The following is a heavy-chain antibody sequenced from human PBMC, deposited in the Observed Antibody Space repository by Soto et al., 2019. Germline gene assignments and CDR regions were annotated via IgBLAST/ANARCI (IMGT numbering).Heavy chain of an antibody. CDR1: GFTLSTSGMC. Sequence: SGPTLVNPTQTLTLTCTFSGFTLSTSGMCVSWIRQPPGKALEWLALIDWDDDKYYSTSLKTRLTISKDTSKNQVVLTMTNMDPVDTATYYCARTTSTARGPPVGYFDYWGQGTLVTVSS. V-gene: IGHV2-70*01. D-gene: IGHD1-26*01. CDR2: IDWDDDK. J-gene: IGHJ4*02. CDR3: ARTTSTARGPPVGYFDY.